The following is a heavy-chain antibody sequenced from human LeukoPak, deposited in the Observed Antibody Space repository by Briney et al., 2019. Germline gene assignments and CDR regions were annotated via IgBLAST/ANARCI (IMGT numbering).Heavy chain of an antibody. V-gene: IGHV3-9*01. J-gene: IGHJ4*02. CDR2: IDWNSGSI. D-gene: IGHD3-22*01. Sequence: PGGSLRLSCAASGFTFDDYAMPWVRQAPGKGLEWVSGIDWNSGSIGYADSVKGRFTISRDNAKNSLYLQMNSLRAEDTALYYCAKGGTYYYDNSGYSNIDYWGQGTLVTVSS. CDR1: GFTFDDYA. CDR3: AKGGTYYYDNSGYSNIDY.